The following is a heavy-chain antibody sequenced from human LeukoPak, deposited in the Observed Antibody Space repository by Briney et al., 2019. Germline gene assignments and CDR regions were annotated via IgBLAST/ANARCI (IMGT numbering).Heavy chain of an antibody. D-gene: IGHD4-17*01. CDR2: IWYDGSNK. CDR1: GFTFSRYG. J-gene: IGHJ4*02. V-gene: IGHV3-33*06. CDR3: AKVGDGDYYLDY. Sequence: PGGSLRLSCAASGFTFSRYGMRWVRQAPGKGLEWVAVIWYDGSNKYSADSVKGRFTISRDNSKNMLYLQMNSLRAEDTAVYYCAKVGDGDYYLDYWGQGTLVTVSS.